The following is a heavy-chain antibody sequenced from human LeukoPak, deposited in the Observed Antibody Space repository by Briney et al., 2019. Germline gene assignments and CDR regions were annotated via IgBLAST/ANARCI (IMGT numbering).Heavy chain of an antibody. J-gene: IGHJ4*02. CDR3: ARDLGYCSGGSCYGY. CDR1: GFTFSSYS. V-gene: IGHV3-21*01. CDR2: ISSSSSYI. Sequence: GGSLRLSCAASGFTFSSYSMNWVRQAPGKGLEWFSSISSSSSYIYYADSVKGRFTISRDNAKNTLYLQMNSLRAEDTAVYYCARDLGYCSGGSCYGYWGQGTLVTVSS. D-gene: IGHD2-15*01.